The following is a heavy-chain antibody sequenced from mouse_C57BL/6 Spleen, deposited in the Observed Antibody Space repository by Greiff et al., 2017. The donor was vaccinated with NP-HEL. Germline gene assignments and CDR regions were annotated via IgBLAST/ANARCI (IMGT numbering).Heavy chain of an antibody. CDR3: AKIYGNFYFDY. CDR1: GYTFTDYN. V-gene: IGHV1-22*01. CDR2: INPNNGGT. D-gene: IGHD2-1*01. J-gene: IGHJ2*01. Sequence: EVQLQQSGPELVKPGASVKMSCKASGYTFTDYNMHWVKQSHGKSLEWIGYINPNNGGTSYNQKFKGKATLTVNKSSSTAYMELRSLTSEDSAVYDCAKIYGNFYFDYWGQGTTLTVSS.